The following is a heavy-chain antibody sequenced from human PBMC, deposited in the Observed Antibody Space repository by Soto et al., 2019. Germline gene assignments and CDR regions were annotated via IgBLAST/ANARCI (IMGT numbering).Heavy chain of an antibody. CDR1: GYTFTGYY. D-gene: IGHD3-3*01. V-gene: IGHV1-2*04. CDR3: ARDALRRTTGRAYYDFWSGSRCYFDY. Sequence: ASVKVSCKASGYTFTGYYMHWVRQAPGQGLEWMGWINPNSGGTNYAQKSQGWVTMTRDTSISTAYMELSRLRSDDTAVYYCARDALRRTTGRAYYDFWSGSRCYFDYWGQGTLVTVSS. CDR2: INPNSGGT. J-gene: IGHJ4*02.